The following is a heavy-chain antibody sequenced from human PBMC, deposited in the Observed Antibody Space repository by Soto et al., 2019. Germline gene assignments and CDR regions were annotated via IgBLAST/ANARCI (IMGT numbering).Heavy chain of an antibody. V-gene: IGHV3-23*01. CDR1: GFTFNNYA. J-gene: IGHJ3*02. Sequence: EVQLLESGGGLVQPGGSLRLSCAASGFTFNNYAMKWVRQAPGKGLEWVSSISASGGSTYYADSVRGRFTISRDNSKNTLYLQTNSLRAEDTAVYYCAKARTRSYADALDIWGQGTLVTVSS. CDR3: AKARTRSYADALDI. CDR2: ISASGGST. D-gene: IGHD2-8*01.